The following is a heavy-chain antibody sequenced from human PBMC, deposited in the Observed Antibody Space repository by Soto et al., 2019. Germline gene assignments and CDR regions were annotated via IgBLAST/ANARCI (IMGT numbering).Heavy chain of an antibody. Sequence: LVGSLRLSCAASGFTFSSYAMSWVRQAPGKGLEWVSAISGSGGSTYYADSVKGRFTISRDNSKNTLYLQMNSLRAEDTAVYYCAKAPGSYYYGMDVWGQGTTVTVS. CDR1: GFTFSSYA. CDR3: AKAPGSYYYGMDV. D-gene: IGHD3-10*01. J-gene: IGHJ6*02. V-gene: IGHV3-23*01. CDR2: ISGSGGST.